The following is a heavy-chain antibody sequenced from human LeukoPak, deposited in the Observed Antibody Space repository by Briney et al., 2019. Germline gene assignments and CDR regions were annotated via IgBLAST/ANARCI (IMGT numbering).Heavy chain of an antibody. V-gene: IGHV3-49*04. CDR1: GFTFGDYA. CDR3: TREAYGSGSYYKHDAFDI. CDR2: IRSKAYGGTT. J-gene: IGHJ3*02. Sequence: QPGRSLRLSCTASGFTFGDYAMSWVRQASGKGLEWVGFIRSKAYGGTTEYAASVKGRFTISRDDSKSIAYLQMNSLKTEDTAVYYCTREAYGSGSYYKHDAFDIWGQGTMVTVSS. D-gene: IGHD3-10*01.